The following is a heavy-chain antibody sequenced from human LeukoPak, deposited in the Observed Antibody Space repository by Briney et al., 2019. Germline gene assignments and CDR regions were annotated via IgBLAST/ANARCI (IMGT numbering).Heavy chain of an antibody. J-gene: IGHJ4*02. CDR2: IYYSGST. Sequence: PLETLSLTCTVSGGSISSSSYYWGWIRQPPGRGLEWIGYIYYSGSTNYNPSLKSRVTISVDTSKNQFSLKLSSVTAADTAVYYCARHAGYSSGSFDYWGQGTLVTVSS. CDR3: ARHAGYSSGSFDY. D-gene: IGHD6-19*01. V-gene: IGHV4-61*05. CDR1: GGSISSSSYY.